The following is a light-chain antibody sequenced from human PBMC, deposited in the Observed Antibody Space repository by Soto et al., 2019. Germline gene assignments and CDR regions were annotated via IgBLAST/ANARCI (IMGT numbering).Light chain of an antibody. Sequence: EIVLTQSPDTLSLSPGERANLSCRASSDITSSYLAWYQQKPGQAPRFLIHGASFRASGIPDRFSGSGSGTDFTLTISRLEPEDFAVHYCQQYGSSPPITFGQWTRLEIK. J-gene: IGKJ5*01. V-gene: IGKV3-20*01. CDR3: QQYGSSPPIT. CDR1: SDITSSY. CDR2: GAS.